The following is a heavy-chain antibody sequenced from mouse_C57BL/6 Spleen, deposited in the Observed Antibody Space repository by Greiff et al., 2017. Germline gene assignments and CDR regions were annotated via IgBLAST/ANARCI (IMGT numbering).Heavy chain of an antibody. D-gene: IGHD3-1*01. CDR3: ARSGNYAMDY. V-gene: IGHV1-63*01. CDR2: IYPGGGYT. CDR1: GYTFTSYW. Sequence: QVQLQQPGAELVKPGASVKLSCKASGYTFTSYWMHWVKQRPGQGLEWIGDIYPGGGYTNYNEKFKGKATLTADKSSSTAYMQFSSLTSEDSAIYYCARSGNYAMDYWGQGTSVTVSS. J-gene: IGHJ4*01.